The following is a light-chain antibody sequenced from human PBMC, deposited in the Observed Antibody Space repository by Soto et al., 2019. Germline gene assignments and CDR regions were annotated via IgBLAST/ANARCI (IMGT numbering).Light chain of an antibody. Sequence: QPVLTQPASVSGSPGQTITISCTGTSSDVGGYAYVSWYQQYPGKVPELVISEVSNRPSGVSHRFSGSRSGNTASLTISGLQAEDEADYHCSSYTSRTTPVFGGGTKLTVL. CDR1: SSDVGGYAY. CDR3: SSYTSRTTPV. V-gene: IGLV2-14*01. J-gene: IGLJ2*01. CDR2: EVS.